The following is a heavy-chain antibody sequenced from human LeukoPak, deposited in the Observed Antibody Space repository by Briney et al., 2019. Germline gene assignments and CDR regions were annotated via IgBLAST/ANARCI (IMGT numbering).Heavy chain of an antibody. CDR3: ARHPPNHFWIGYGSFDI. CDR1: GGSLSDYY. CDR2: IYTSGST. J-gene: IGHJ3*02. D-gene: IGHD3-3*02. Sequence: SETLSLTCNVSGGSLSDYYWAWIRQAPGKGLEWISYIYTSGSTTYNPSLNSRVTISIDTSKSHFSLSLSSVTAADTAVYYCARHPPNHFWIGYGSFDIWGQGTMVTVSS. V-gene: IGHV4-4*09.